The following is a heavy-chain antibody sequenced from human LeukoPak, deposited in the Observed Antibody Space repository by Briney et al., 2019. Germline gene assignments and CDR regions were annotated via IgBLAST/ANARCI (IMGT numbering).Heavy chain of an antibody. CDR2: IYYSGST. J-gene: IGHJ4*02. V-gene: IGHV4-59*01. CDR3: ARGPLYYYDSSGSNFDY. CDR1: GGSISSYY. Sequence: SETLSLTCTVSGGSISSYYWSWIRQPPGKGLEWIGYIYYSGSTNYNPSLKSRVTISVDTSKNQFSLKLSSVTAADTAVYYCARGPLYYYDSSGSNFDYWGQGTLVTVSS. D-gene: IGHD3-22*01.